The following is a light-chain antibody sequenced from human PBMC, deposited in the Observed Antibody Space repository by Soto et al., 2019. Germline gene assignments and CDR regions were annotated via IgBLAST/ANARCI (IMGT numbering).Light chain of an antibody. CDR2: EVS. Sequence: QSVLTQPASVSGSPGQSITISCTGSTSDVGAYNYVSWYKHHPGQAPQLMIYEVSNRPSGVSNRFSGSKSGNTASLTISGLQADDEGDYYCSSKTSSSSPFVFXTGTKLTVL. J-gene: IGLJ1*01. V-gene: IGLV2-14*01. CDR3: SSKTSSSSPFV. CDR1: TSDVGAYNY.